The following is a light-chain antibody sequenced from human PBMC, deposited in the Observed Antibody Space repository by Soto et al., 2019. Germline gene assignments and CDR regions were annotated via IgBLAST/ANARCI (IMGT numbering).Light chain of an antibody. CDR3: QQYDNLPRT. J-gene: IGKJ2*01. CDR1: QDISNY. CDR2: DAS. Sequence: DIQMTQSPSSLSASVGDRVTITCQASQDISNYLKWYQQKPGKAPKLLIYDASNLETGVPSRFSGSGSGTDFTFTISSLQPEDIATYYCQQYDNLPRTLGQGTKLEIK. V-gene: IGKV1-33*01.